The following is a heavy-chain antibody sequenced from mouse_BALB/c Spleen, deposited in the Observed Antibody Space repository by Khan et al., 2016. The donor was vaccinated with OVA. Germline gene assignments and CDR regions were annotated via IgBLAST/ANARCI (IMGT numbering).Heavy chain of an antibody. CDR3: AKDPPYYGMDH. CDR1: GFSLTDYA. Sequence: QVQLKESGPGLVAPSQSLAITCTVSGFSLTDYAVSWIRQPPGKGLEWLGVIWAGGSRNYYSVLNSSTSISKDKSKSQVFLKVKSQQTAGTAMYYCAKDPPYYGMDHWGQGTSVTVSS. CDR2: IWAGGSR. J-gene: IGHJ4*01. V-gene: IGHV2-6-5*01.